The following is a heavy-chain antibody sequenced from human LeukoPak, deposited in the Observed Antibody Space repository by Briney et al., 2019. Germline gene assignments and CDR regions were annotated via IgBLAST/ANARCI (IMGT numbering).Heavy chain of an antibody. CDR1: GFTFSTYA. CDR3: AKDLQWGDYYYGMDV. V-gene: IGHV3-23*01. D-gene: IGHD1-26*01. J-gene: IGHJ6*02. CDR2: ISGSGGST. Sequence: QPGGSLRRSCSAAGFTFSTYAMSWVRQAPGKGLEWVSAISGSGGSTYHADSVKGRFTISRDNSKNTLYLQMNSLRAEDTAVYYCAKDLQWGDYYYGMDVWGQGTTVTVSS.